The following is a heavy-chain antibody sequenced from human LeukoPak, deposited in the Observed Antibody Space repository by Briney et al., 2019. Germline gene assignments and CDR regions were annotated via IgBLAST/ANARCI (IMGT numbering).Heavy chain of an antibody. V-gene: IGHV4-61*02. D-gene: IGHD6-19*01. CDR1: GGSISSGSYY. J-gene: IGHJ4*02. CDR3: ARGGTWPVHFDY. Sequence: PSQTLSLTCTVSGGSISSGSYYWSWIRQPAGKGLEWIGRIYTSGSTNYNPSLKSRVTISVDTSKNQFSLKLNSVTAADTAVYYCARGGTWPVHFDYWGQGTLVTVSS. CDR2: IYTSGST.